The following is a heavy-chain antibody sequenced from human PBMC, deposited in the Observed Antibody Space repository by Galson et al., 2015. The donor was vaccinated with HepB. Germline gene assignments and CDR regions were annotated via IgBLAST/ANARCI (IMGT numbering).Heavy chain of an antibody. D-gene: IGHD6-13*01. CDR3: AKLASSSWYYFDY. CDR1: GFTFDDYA. CDR2: ISWNSGSI. Sequence: SLRLSCAASGFTFDDYAMHWVRQAPGKGLEWVSGISWNSGSIGYADSVKGRFTISRDNAKNSLYLQMNSLRAEDTALYYCAKLASSSWYYFDYWGQGTLVTVSS. J-gene: IGHJ4*02. V-gene: IGHV3-9*01.